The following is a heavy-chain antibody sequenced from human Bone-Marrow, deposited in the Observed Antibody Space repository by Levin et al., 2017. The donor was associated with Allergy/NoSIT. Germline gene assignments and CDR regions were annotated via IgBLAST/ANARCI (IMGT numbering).Heavy chain of an antibody. D-gene: IGHD6-13*01. J-gene: IGHJ4*02. CDR1: GFSVSRNY. CDR3: ARNGVGTAAGTP. CDR2: IYSGGDT. V-gene: IGHV3-66*01. Sequence: PGGSLRLSCAASGFSVSRNYMSWVRQAPGKGLEWVSLIYSGGDTQYADSVKGRFTISRDNSRNTLYLRMNSLRGDDTAVYYCARNGVGTAAGTPWGQGTLVTVSS.